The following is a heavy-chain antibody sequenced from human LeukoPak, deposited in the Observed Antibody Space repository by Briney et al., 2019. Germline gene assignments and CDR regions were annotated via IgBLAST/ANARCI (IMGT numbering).Heavy chain of an antibody. CDR2: IYYSGST. CDR3: ARPKYYDFWSGHRDAFDI. J-gene: IGHJ3*02. D-gene: IGHD3-3*01. CDR1: GGSISSSSYY. Sequence: SETLSLTCTVSGGSISSSSYYWGWIRQPPGKGLEWIGSIYYSGSTYYNPSLKSRVTISVDTSKNQFSLKLSSVTAADTAVYYCARPKYYDFWSGHRDAFDIWGQGTMVTVSS. V-gene: IGHV4-39*01.